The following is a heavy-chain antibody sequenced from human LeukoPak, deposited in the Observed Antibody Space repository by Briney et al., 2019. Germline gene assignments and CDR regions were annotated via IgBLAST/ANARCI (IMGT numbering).Heavy chain of an antibody. Sequence: GRSLRLSCAASGFTFSSYAMHWVRQAPAKGLEWVAVISYDGSNKYYADSVKGRFTISRDNSKNTLYLQMNSLRAEDTAVYYCARDRDIVVVVAASLDYWGQGTLVTVSS. J-gene: IGHJ4*02. V-gene: IGHV3-30-3*01. CDR2: ISYDGSNK. CDR1: GFTFSSYA. CDR3: ARDRDIVVVVAASLDY. D-gene: IGHD2-15*01.